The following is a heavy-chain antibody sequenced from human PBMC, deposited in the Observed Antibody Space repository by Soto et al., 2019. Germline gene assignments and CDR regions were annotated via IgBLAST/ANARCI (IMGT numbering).Heavy chain of an antibody. CDR1: GGTFSSYA. D-gene: IGHD6-13*01. J-gene: IGHJ4*02. V-gene: IGHV1-69*13. CDR3: ARETKDSSSFDY. Sequence: SVKVSCKASGGTFSSYAISWVRQAPGQGLEWMGGIIPIFGTANYAQKFQGRVTITADESTSTAYMELSSLRSEDTAVYYCARETKDSSSFDYWGQGTLVTVSS. CDR2: IIPIFGTA.